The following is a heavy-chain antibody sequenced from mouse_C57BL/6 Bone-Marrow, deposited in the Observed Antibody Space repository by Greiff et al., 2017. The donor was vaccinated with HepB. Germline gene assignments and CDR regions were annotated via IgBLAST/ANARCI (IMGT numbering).Heavy chain of an antibody. D-gene: IGHD2-1*01. CDR2: ISYDGSN. CDR1: GYSITSGYY. J-gene: IGHJ2*01. CDR3: AREGNYYGNFDY. Sequence: EVHLVESGPGLVKPSQSLSLTCSVTGYSITSGYYWNWFRQFPGNKLGWMGYISYDGSNNYNPSLKNRISITRDTSKNQFFLKLNSVTTEDTATYYCAREGNYYGNFDYWGQGTTLTVSS. V-gene: IGHV3-6*01.